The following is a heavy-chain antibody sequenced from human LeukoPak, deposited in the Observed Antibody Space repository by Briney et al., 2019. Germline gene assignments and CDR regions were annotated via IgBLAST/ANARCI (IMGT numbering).Heavy chain of an antibody. Sequence: PSETLSLTCAVSGDSFSSGRYYWSWIRQPAGKGLEWIGRIYTSGSTNYNPSLKSRVTMSVDTSKNQFSLKLSSVTAADTAVYYCARGGVYGMDVWGQGTTVTVSS. CDR3: ARGGVYGMDV. J-gene: IGHJ6*02. V-gene: IGHV4-61*02. CDR2: IYTSGST. CDR1: GDSFSSGRYY. D-gene: IGHD3-3*01.